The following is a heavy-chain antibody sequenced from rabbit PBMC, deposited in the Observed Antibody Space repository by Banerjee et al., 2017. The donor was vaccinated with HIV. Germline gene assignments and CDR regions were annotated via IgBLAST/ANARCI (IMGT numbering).Heavy chain of an antibody. D-gene: IGHD6-1*01. J-gene: IGHJ4*01. CDR1: GFDFSSYG. Sequence: QEQLVESGGGLVQPGGSLKLSCKASGFDFSSYGVSWVRQAPGKGLEWIACIYAGSSGSTYYASWAKGRFTISKTSSTTVTLQMTSLTAADTATYFCARSPGDAGYGDADNNLWGPGTLVTVS. V-gene: IGHV1S45*01. CDR2: IYAGSSGST. CDR3: ARSPGDAGYGDADNNL.